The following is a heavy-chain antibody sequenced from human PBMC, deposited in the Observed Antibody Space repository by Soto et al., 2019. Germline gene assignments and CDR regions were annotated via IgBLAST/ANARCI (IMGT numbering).Heavy chain of an antibody. CDR1: VFNFKKFA. V-gene: IGHV3-23*01. CDR3: AKADGEQWLLPHLDK. D-gene: IGHD6-19*01. J-gene: IGHJ4*02. CDR2: ISCCGGST. Sequence: WWSLRLSCLASVFNFKKFAMSWVRQAPGEGLEWVSGISCCGGSTSYADSVKGRFSVARDDSTNTLSLQMNNLRVEDTAQYYCAKADGEQWLLPHLDKWGQGTLVTVSS.